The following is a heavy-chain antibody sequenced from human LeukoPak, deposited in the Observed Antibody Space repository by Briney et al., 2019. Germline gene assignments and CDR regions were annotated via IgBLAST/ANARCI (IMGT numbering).Heavy chain of an antibody. V-gene: IGHV4-34*01. CDR2: INHSGST. Sequence: SETLSLTCAVYGGSFSGYYWSWIRQPPGKGLEWIGEINHSGSTNYNPSLKSRVTISVDTSKNQFSLKLSSVTAADTAVYYCARGGYDFWSGSRTLFDYWGQGTLVTVSP. CDR3: ARGGYDFWSGSRTLFDY. J-gene: IGHJ4*02. D-gene: IGHD3-3*01. CDR1: GGSFSGYY.